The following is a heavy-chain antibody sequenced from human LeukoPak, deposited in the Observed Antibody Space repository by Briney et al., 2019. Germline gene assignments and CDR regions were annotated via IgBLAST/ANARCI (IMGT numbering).Heavy chain of an antibody. D-gene: IGHD6-19*01. CDR3: ARAQWLDHFDY. J-gene: IGHJ4*02. CDR2: IYYSGST. CDR1: GGSISTYY. V-gene: IGHV4-59*01. Sequence: VKPSETLSLTCTVSGGSISTYYWTWIRQPPGKGLEWIGYIYYSGSTNYNPSLKSRVTISVDTSKNQFSLKLTSLTAADTAVYYCARAQWLDHFDYWGQGTLVTVSS.